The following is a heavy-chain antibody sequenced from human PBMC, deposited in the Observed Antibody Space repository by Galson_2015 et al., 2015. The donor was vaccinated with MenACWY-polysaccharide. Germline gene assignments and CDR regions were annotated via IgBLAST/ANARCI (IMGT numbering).Heavy chain of an antibody. D-gene: IGHD1-26*01. CDR3: ARGGSYYFFYFDY. J-gene: IGHJ4*02. CDR1: GFTFSSYW. V-gene: IGHV3-7*01. CDR2: IKQDGSEK. Sequence: SLRLSCAASGFTFSSYWMSWVRQAPGKGLEWVANIKQDGSEKYYVDSVKGRFTISRDNAKNSLYLQMNSLRAEDTAVYYCARGGSYYFFYFDYWGQGTLVTVSS.